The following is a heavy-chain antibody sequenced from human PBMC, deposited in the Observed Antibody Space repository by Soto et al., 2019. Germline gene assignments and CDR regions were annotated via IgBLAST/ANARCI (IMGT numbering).Heavy chain of an antibody. Sequence: GSLRLSCAASGFTFSSYEMNWVRQAPGKGLEWVSYISSSGSTIYYADSVKGRFTISRDNAKNSLYLQMNSLRAEDTAVYYCARGGLSSSFPYYYGMDVWGQGTTVTVSS. J-gene: IGHJ6*01. V-gene: IGHV3-48*03. CDR3: ARGGLSSSFPYYYGMDV. D-gene: IGHD6-6*01. CDR1: GFTFSSYE. CDR2: ISSSGSTI.